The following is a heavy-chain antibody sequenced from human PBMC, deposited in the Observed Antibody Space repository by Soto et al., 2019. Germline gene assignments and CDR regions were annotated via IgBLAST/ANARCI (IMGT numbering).Heavy chain of an antibody. J-gene: IGHJ6*02. Sequence: EVQLLESGGGLVQPGGSLRLSCTASQFSLSGSVIYWVRQAPGKGLEWVSAISESVAYTNYADSVRGRFTISIDNSKNTVYLEMNSLRGDDTARYFCAKLAVRLSYSGIAFWGQGTTVTVSS. V-gene: IGHV3-23*01. D-gene: IGHD6-6*01. CDR3: AKLAVRLSYSGIAF. CDR1: QFSLSGSV. CDR2: ISESVAYT.